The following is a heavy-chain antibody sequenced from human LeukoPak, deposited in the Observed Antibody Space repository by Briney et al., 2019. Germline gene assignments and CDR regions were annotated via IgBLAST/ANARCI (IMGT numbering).Heavy chain of an antibody. CDR2: IYYGGTT. D-gene: IGHD4-23*01. CDR1: GGSISNASYY. V-gene: IGHV4-39*07. J-gene: IGHJ6*02. Sequence: SETLSLTCTVSGGSISNASYYWGWIRQPPGKGLEWIAAIYYGGTTSYNPSLKSRVITSVDTSKNQFSLKLSSVTAADTAVYYCARVQTVAYYYYGMDVWGQGTTVTVSS. CDR3: ARVQTVAYYYYGMDV.